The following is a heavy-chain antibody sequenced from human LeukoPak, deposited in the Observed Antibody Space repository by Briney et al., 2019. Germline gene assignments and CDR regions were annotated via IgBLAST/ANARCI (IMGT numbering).Heavy chain of an antibody. CDR2: INHSGST. V-gene: IGHV4-34*01. Sequence: KPSETLSLTCAVYGGSFSGYYWSWIRQPPGKGLEWIGEINHSGSTNYNPSLKSRVTISVDTSKNQFSLKLSSVTAADTAVYYCARVRRSSSWYDWFDPWGQGTLVTVSS. J-gene: IGHJ5*02. CDR1: GGSFSGYY. D-gene: IGHD6-13*01. CDR3: ARVRRSSSWYDWFDP.